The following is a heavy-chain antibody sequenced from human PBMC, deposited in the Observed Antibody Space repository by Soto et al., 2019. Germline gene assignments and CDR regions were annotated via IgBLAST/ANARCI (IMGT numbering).Heavy chain of an antibody. J-gene: IGHJ2*01. CDR3: AKVLRYFDWASYLDH. CDR1: GFTFSDFV. Sequence: EVQLLESGGGLALPGGSLRLSCAASGFTFSDFVMNWVRQAPGKGLEWVSGIRSSGDNTYYADSVKGRFTISRDNSKNILNLHMTSLRADAKAVYQCAKVLRYFDWASYLDHWGRGTLVTVSS. V-gene: IGHV3-23*01. CDR2: IRSSGDNT. D-gene: IGHD3-9*01.